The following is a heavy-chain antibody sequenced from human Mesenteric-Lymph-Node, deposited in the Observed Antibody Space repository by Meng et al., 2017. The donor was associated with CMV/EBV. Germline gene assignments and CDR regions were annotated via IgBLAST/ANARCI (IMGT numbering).Heavy chain of an antibody. V-gene: IGHV3-23*01. CDR1: GFSFSTYA. CDR3: ARDRYYYDSSGCLEY. Sequence: GESLKISCEASGFSFSTYAMSWVRQAPGKGLEWVSAINGNGGSTYYADSVKGRFTISRDNSKNTLYVQMNSLRAEDTAVYYCARDRYYYDSSGCLEYWGQGTLVTVPQ. D-gene: IGHD3-22*01. J-gene: IGHJ4*02. CDR2: INGNGGST.